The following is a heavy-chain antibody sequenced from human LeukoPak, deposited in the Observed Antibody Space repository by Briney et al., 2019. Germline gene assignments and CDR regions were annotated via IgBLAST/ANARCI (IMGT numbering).Heavy chain of an antibody. CDR1: GYPFYTYG. Sequence: GASVKVSCKASGYPFYTYGISWVRQAPGQGLEWMGIINPSGGSTSYAQKFQGRVTMTRDMSTSTVYMELSSLRSEDTAVYYCARARAMYARYYFDYWGQGTLVTVSS. CDR3: ARARAMYARYYFDY. CDR2: INPSGGST. V-gene: IGHV1-46*02. D-gene: IGHD2-8*01. J-gene: IGHJ4*02.